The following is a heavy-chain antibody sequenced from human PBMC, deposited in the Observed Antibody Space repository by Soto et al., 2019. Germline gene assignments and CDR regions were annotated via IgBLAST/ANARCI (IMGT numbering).Heavy chain of an antibody. V-gene: IGHV1-3*01. CDR1: GYTFSGSV. J-gene: IGHJ4*02. D-gene: IGHD3-16*01. CDR3: AREGAHYAPFDL. CDR2: INADNGNT. Sequence: QVQLVQSGAEVKKPGASVKVSCKASGYTFSGSVMHWVRQAPGQGLEWMGWINADNGNTKYSQKFQGRVTMTWDTSASTAYMELSSLRSEDTAIYYCAREGAHYAPFDLWGQGTLVTVSS.